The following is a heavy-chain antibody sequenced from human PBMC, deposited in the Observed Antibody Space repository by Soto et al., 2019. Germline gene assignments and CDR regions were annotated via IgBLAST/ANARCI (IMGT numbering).Heavy chain of an antibody. Sequence: WESLKISCKGSGYSFTSYWIGWVRQMPGKGLEWMGIIYPGDSDTRYSPSFQGQVTISADKSISTAYLQWSSLKASDTAMYYCARLPPSYYYSSGYSNGMYLCAPRTTVTGS. J-gene: IGHJ6*02. CDR1: GYSFTSYW. V-gene: IGHV5-51*01. CDR3: ARLPPSYYYSSGYSNGMYL. D-gene: IGHD3-22*01. CDR2: IYPGDSDT.